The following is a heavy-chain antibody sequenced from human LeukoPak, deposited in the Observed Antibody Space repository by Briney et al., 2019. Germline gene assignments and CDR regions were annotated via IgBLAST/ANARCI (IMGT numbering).Heavy chain of an antibody. J-gene: IGHJ4*02. Sequence: ASVKVSCKASGYTFTGYYMHWVRQAPGQGLEWMGWINPNSGGTNYAQKFQGRVTMTRDTSSSTAYMELSRLRSDDTAVYYCARVDDSSGYYPYYFDYWGQGTLVTVSS. D-gene: IGHD3-22*01. CDR1: GYTFTGYY. V-gene: IGHV1-2*02. CDR2: INPNSGGT. CDR3: ARVDDSSGYYPYYFDY.